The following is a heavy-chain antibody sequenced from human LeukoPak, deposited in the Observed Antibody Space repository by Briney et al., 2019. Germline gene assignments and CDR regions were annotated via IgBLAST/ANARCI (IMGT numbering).Heavy chain of an antibody. CDR3: VSTGSVLDC. J-gene: IGHJ4*02. V-gene: IGHV3-7*01. D-gene: IGHD3-10*01. Sequence: GGSLRLSCASSGFSFSSYWMTWVRQAPGKGLEWVANINQDGSQKYYVDSVKGRFTISRDNAKNSLHLQMNSLRVEDTAVYYCVSTGSVLDCWGQGTLVTVSS. CDR2: INQDGSQK. CDR1: GFSFSSYW.